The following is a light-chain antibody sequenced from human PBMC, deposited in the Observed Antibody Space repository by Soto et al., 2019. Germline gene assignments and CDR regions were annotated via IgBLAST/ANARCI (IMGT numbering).Light chain of an antibody. V-gene: IGKV3-20*01. J-gene: IGKJ5*01. CDR3: QQYGSSPNT. CDR1: QSVSSSY. Sequence: IVLTPSPTTLSFSPGARAPLSCRSSQSVSSSYLAWYQQKPGQAPRLLIYGASSRATGIPDRFSGSGSGTDFTLTISRLEPEDFAVYYCQQYGSSPNTFGQGTRLEI. CDR2: GAS.